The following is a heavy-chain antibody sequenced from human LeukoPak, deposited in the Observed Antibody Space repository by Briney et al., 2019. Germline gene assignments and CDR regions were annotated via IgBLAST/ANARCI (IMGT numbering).Heavy chain of an antibody. Sequence: ASVPVSCKASGGTFSSYAISWVRQAPGQGLEWMGGIIPILGTANYAQKFQGRVTITADESTSTAYMELSSLRSEDTAVYYCARGPDSGYDLYDAFDIWGQGTMVTVSS. CDR1: GGTFSSYA. CDR3: ARGPDSGYDLYDAFDI. J-gene: IGHJ3*02. V-gene: IGHV1-69*13. CDR2: IIPILGTA. D-gene: IGHD5-12*01.